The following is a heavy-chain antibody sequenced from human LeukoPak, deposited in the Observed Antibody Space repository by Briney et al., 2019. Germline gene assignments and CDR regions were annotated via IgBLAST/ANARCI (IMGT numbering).Heavy chain of an antibody. J-gene: IGHJ4*02. CDR2: IKQDGSEK. CDR1: GFTFSSYG. D-gene: IGHD6-13*01. V-gene: IGHV3-7*01. CDR3: ARDSSSWYSPLSSFDY. Sequence: GGSLRLSCAASGFTFSSYGMHWVRQAPGKGLEWVANIKQDGSEKYYVDSVKGRFTISRDNAKNSLYLQMNSLRAEDTAVYYCARDSSSWYSPLSSFDYWGQGTLVTVSS.